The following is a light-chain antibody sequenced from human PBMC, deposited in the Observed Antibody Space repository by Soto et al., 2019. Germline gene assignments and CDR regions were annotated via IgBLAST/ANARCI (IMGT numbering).Light chain of an antibody. CDR2: EAS. CDR3: QQYDSYSST. CDR1: QSINNW. J-gene: IGKJ2*01. Sequence: DIKMTQSPSTLSASVGDRVTITCRASQSINNWLAWYQQKPGKAPKLLIFEASSLLSGVPSRFSGSGSGTEFTLTINSLQPDDFATYYCQQYDSYSSTFGQGTKLEIK. V-gene: IGKV1-5*03.